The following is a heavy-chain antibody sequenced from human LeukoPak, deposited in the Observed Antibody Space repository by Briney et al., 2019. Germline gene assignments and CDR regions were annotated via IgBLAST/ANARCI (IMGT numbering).Heavy chain of an antibody. CDR1: GDSISRSSYY. CDR3: ARDNDYVWGSYRYTAGPTFDY. CDR2: IYYSGST. J-gene: IGHJ4*02. Sequence: SETLSLTCSVSGDSISRSSYYWGWIRQPPGKGLEWIGSIYYSGSTYYNPSLKSRVTISVDTSKNQFSLKLSSVTAADTAVYYCARDNDYVWGSYRYTAGPTFDYWGQGTLVTVSS. V-gene: IGHV4-39*07. D-gene: IGHD3-16*02.